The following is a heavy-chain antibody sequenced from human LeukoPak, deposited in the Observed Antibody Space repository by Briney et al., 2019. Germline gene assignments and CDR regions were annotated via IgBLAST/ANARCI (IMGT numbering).Heavy chain of an antibody. CDR2: IYYIGST. D-gene: IGHD3-22*01. CDR3: ARVVLTANNYSDP. V-gene: IGHV4-31*03. CDR1: GGSISSGDYY. Sequence: SGTLSLTCTVSGGSISSGDYYWNWIRQHPGKGLEWIGYIYYIGSTYYNPSLKSRVTISVDTSKNQFSLKLSSVTAADTAVYYCARVVLTANNYSDPWGQGTLVTVSS. J-gene: IGHJ5*02.